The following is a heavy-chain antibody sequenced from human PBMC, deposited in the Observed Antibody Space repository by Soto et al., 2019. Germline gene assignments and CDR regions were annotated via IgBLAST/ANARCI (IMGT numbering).Heavy chain of an antibody. J-gene: IGHJ4*02. CDR3: ARDDDYGDNGLDY. Sequence: QVQLVESGGGVVQPGRSLRLSCAASGFTFGRHGMHWVRQAPGKGLEWVGVIINDGSGQHYGDSVRGRFTISRDNSKNTLFLQMNSLRAEDTAVYYCARDDDYGDNGLDYWGQGTLVTVSS. V-gene: IGHV3-33*05. CDR1: GFTFGRHG. CDR2: IINDGSGQ. D-gene: IGHD4-17*01.